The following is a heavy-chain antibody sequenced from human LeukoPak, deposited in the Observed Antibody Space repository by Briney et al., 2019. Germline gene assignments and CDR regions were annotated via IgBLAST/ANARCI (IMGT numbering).Heavy chain of an antibody. CDR3: AHRLPGATFDY. Sequence: TLSLTCTVSGGSISSYYWSWIRQPPGKALEWLALIYWDDDKRYSLSLSSRLTITKDTSKNQVVLTMTNMDPVDTATYYCAHRLPGATFDYWGQGTLVTVSS. CDR1: GGSISSYYW. D-gene: IGHD2-15*01. V-gene: IGHV2-5*08. CDR2: IYWDDDK. J-gene: IGHJ4*02.